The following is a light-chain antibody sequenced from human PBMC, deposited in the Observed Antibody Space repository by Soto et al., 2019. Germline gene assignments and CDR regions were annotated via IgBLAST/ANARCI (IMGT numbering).Light chain of an antibody. V-gene: IGKV1-27*01. CDR2: AAS. CDR1: QDISNS. CDR3: QKYDSAPLT. Sequence: DIQMTQSPFSLSASVGDIVTITCRSSQDISNSLAWYQQRPGKVPKVLIYAASTLQSGVPSRFRGSGSGTDFALTISGLQSEDIATYYCQKYDSAPLTFGGGTKVDIK. J-gene: IGKJ4*01.